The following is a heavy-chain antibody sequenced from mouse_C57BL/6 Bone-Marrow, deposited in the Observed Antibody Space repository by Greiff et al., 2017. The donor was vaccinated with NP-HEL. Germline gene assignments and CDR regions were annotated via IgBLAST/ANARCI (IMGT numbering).Heavy chain of an antibody. D-gene: IGHD1-1*01. Sequence: VQVVESGPGLVAPSQSLSITCTVSGFSLTSYAISWVRQPPGKGLEWLGVIWTGGGTNYNSALKSRLSISKDNSKSQVFLKMNSLQTDDTARYYCARKSYYYGSSFLYYAMDYWGQGTSVTVSS. V-gene: IGHV2-9-1*01. CDR3: ARKSYYYGSSFLYYAMDY. CDR1: GFSLTSYA. CDR2: IWTGGGT. J-gene: IGHJ4*01.